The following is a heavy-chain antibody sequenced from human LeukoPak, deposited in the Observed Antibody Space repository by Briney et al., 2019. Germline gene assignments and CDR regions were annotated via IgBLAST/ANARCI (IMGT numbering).Heavy chain of an antibody. J-gene: IGHJ3*02. CDR2: IWYDGSNK. Sequence: LTGGSLRLSCAASGFTFSSYSMNWVRQAPGKGLEWVAVIWYDGSNKYYADSVKGRFTISRDNSKNTLYLQMNSLRAEDTAVYYCAKDLGSYYARSAFDIWGQGTMVTVSS. CDR1: GFTFSSYS. D-gene: IGHD1-26*01. V-gene: IGHV3-33*06. CDR3: AKDLGSYYARSAFDI.